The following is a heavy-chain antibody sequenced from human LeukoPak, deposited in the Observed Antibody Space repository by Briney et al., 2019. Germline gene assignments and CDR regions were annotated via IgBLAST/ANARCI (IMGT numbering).Heavy chain of an antibody. CDR1: GFNFRTYA. J-gene: IGHJ1*01. Sequence: GGSLRLSCAASGFNFRTYAMSWVRQAPGKGLEWVSGISSRGGSTHYADSVKGRFTISRDNSKNTLYLQMNSLRAEDTAVYYCAKQYSSDWNGLAEYFQHWGQGTLVTVSS. D-gene: IGHD6-19*01. CDR3: AKQYSSDWNGLAEYFQH. CDR2: ISSRGGST. V-gene: IGHV3-23*01.